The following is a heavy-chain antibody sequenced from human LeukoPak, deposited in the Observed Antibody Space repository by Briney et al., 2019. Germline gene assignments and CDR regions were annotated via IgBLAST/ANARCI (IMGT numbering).Heavy chain of an antibody. V-gene: IGHV3-74*01. J-gene: IGHJ4*02. CDR1: GFIFSNYW. CDR2: INSDGSSP. CDR3: IRSRYNWND. Sequence: GGSLRLYCAASGFIFSNYWMHWVRQAPGKGLVWVSRINSDGSSPNYADSVRGRFTISRDNAKNTVYLQMNSLRAEDTAVYYCIRSRYNWNDWGQGILVTVSS. D-gene: IGHD1-20*01.